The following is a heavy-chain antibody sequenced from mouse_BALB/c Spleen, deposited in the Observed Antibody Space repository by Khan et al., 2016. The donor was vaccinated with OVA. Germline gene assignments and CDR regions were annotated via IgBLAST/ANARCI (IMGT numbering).Heavy chain of an antibody. CDR2: ISSDGDYT. V-gene: IGHV5-6*01. CDR1: GFTFSSYS. CDR3: ASHLTGSFAY. J-gene: IGHJ3*01. Sequence: EVQLVESGGDLVKPGGSLKLSCAASGFTFSSYSMSWVRQTPDKRLEWVATISSDGDYTYYPDSVKGRFTISRDNAKNTLYLQMSSLKSEYTAMYYCASHLTGSFAYWGQGTLVTVSA. D-gene: IGHD4-1*01.